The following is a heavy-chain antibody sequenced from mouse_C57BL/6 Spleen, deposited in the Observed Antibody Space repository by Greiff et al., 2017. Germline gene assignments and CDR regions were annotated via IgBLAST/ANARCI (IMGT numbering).Heavy chain of an antibody. V-gene: IGHV1-64*01. Sequence: QVQLQQPGAELVKPGASVKLSCKASGYTFTSYWMHWVKQRPGQGLEWIGMIHPNSGSTNYNEKFKSKATLTVDKSSSTAYMQLSSLTSEDSAVYYCARWYYGSNYFDYWGQGTTLTVSS. J-gene: IGHJ2*01. CDR1: GYTFTSYW. CDR3: ARWYYGSNYFDY. D-gene: IGHD1-1*01. CDR2: IHPNSGST.